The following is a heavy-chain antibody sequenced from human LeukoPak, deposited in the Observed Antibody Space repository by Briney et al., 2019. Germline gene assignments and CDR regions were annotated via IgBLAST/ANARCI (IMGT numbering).Heavy chain of an antibody. V-gene: IGHV1-8*01. CDR2: MNPNSGNT. CDR1: GYTFTSCD. J-gene: IGHJ4*02. CDR3: TRGSSGRRDN. D-gene: IGHD6-19*01. Sequence: ASVTVSCTASGYTFTSCDINWVRQATGQGLEWMGWMNPNSGNTGYGQSFQGRITMTRDISIGTAYMEVSNLTSEDTAIYYCTRGSSGRRDNWGQGTLVTVSA.